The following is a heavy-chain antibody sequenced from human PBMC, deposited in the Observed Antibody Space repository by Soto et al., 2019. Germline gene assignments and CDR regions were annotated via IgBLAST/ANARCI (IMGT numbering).Heavy chain of an antibody. CDR3: ARILGYGGWLAEPRGMDV. Sequence: GGSLRLCCAASGFTFSSYAMHWVRQAPGKGLEWVAVISYDGSNKYYADSVKGRFTISRDNSKNTLYLQMNSLRAEDTAVYYCARILGYGGWLAEPRGMDVWGQGTTVTVSS. V-gene: IGHV3-30-3*01. D-gene: IGHD3-3*02. CDR1: GFTFSSYA. J-gene: IGHJ6*02. CDR2: ISYDGSNK.